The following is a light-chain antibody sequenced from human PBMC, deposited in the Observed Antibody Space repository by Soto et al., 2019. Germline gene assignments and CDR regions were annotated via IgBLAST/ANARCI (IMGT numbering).Light chain of an antibody. CDR1: QSVSSSY. Sequence: IVLTQSPGTLSLSPGERATLSCRASQSVSSSYLAWYQQKPGQAPRLLIYDASSRATGIPARFSGSGSGTDFTLTIIRLENEDFATYYCQQYESSSPTFGQGTKVDIK. CDR2: DAS. CDR3: QQYESSSPT. J-gene: IGKJ1*01. V-gene: IGKV3-20*01.